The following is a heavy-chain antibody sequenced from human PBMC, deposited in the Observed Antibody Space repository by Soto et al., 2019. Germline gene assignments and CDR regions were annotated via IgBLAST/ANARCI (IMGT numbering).Heavy chain of an antibody. V-gene: IGHV5-51*01. J-gene: IGHJ4*02. CDR1: GYNFSTYW. CDR3: ARQQSAVVTAPSVH. D-gene: IGHD5-18*01. Sequence: GESLKISCKGSGYNFSTYWIAWVRQMPGKGLEWMGIIYPDDSDTRYSPSFKGQVTMSADKSISTAYLQWSSLKASDTALYYCARQQSAVVTAPSVHWGQGTLVTVSA. CDR2: IYPDDSDT.